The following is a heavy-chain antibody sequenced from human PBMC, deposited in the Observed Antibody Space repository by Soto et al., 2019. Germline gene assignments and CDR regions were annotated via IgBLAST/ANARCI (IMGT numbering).Heavy chain of an antibody. D-gene: IGHD6-13*01. CDR3: AREVEGYSNTWPFDS. CDR2: ISVYNGHT. V-gene: IGHV1-18*01. Sequence: QVQLVQSGAEVKKPGASVKVSCKASGYPFPRYDLSWVRQAPGQGLEWMGGISVYNGHTRYAQKIKDRVTMTTDKSTSIAYMELRSLRSDDTAVYFCAREVEGYSNTWPFDSWGQGTLVTVSS. CDR1: GYPFPRYD. J-gene: IGHJ4*02.